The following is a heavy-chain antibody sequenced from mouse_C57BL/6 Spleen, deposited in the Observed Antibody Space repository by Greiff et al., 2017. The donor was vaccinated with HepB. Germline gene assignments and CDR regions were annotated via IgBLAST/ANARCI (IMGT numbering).Heavy chain of an antibody. CDR1: GYAFSSYW. CDR2: IYPGDGDT. Sequence: VQLQQSGAELVKPGASVKISCKASGYAFSSYWMNWVKQRPGKGLEWIGQIYPGDGDTNYNGKFKGKATLTADKSSSTAYMQLSSLTSEDSAVYFCAPSYYGSSPSYFDYWGQGTTLTVSS. CDR3: APSYYGSSPSYFDY. V-gene: IGHV1-80*01. D-gene: IGHD1-1*01. J-gene: IGHJ2*01.